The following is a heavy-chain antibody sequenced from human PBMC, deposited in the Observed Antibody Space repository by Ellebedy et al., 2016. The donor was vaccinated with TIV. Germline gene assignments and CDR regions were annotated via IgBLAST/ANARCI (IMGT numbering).Heavy chain of an antibody. CDR1: GFSFSTFD. J-gene: IGHJ6*02. Sequence: GESLKISCAASGFSFSTFDMHWVRQIPGKGLEWVSGIGTTGDSYYLASVKGRFTISRDDSKSIAYLQMNSLKTEDTAVYYCTRGPSTPSDGLDVWGQGTTVTVSS. CDR2: IGTTGDS. V-gene: IGHV3-13*01. CDR3: TRGPSTPSDGLDV.